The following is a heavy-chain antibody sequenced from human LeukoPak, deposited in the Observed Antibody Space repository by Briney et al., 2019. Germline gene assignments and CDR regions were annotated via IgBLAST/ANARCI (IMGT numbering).Heavy chain of an antibody. Sequence: SETLSLTCTVSGGSISSYYWSWIRQPPGKGLEWIGYIYYSGSTNYNPSLKSRVTFSVDTSKNQFSLKLSSVTAADTAVYYCARRLSHGGGAFDIWGQGTLVTVSS. CDR2: IYYSGST. V-gene: IGHV4-59*08. J-gene: IGHJ3*02. CDR3: ARRLSHGGGAFDI. D-gene: IGHD4-23*01. CDR1: GGSISSYY.